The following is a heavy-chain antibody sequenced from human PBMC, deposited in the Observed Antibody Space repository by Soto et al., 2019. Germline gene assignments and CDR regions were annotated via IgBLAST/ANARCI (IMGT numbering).Heavy chain of an antibody. CDR1: GFTISSYW. CDR3: GRGGSGIYGMDV. Sequence: EVQLVESGGGLVQPGGSLRLSCAASGFTISSYWVHWVRQAPGRGLVWVSRINGDGSSTNYADSVKGRFTISRDNAKNTLYLQMNSLSAEDTAVYLCGRGGSGIYGMDVWGQGTTVTVSS. CDR2: INGDGSST. J-gene: IGHJ6*02. V-gene: IGHV3-74*01. D-gene: IGHD6-13*01.